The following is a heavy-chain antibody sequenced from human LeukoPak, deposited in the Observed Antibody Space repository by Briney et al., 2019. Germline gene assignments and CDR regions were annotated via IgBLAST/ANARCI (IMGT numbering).Heavy chain of an antibody. CDR1: GGSITGYY. CDR2: VRDNGES. J-gene: IGHJ3*02. V-gene: IGHV4-59*08. Sequence: MSSETLSLTCTVSGGSITGYYWSWIRQPPGKGLEWIAYVRDNGESSYNPSLKSRVTISVDTRNNQISLRLNFVTAADTAIYYCARQPAGTAAFDIWGLGTMVTVSS. D-gene: IGHD1-14*01. CDR3: ARQPAGTAAFDI.